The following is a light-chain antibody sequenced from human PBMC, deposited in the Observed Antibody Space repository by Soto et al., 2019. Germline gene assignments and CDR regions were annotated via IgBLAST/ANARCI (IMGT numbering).Light chain of an antibody. CDR3: RQSYHPLT. Sequence: DIQLTHSPATLSLSVGDRVAITCRGSQTVSSGLAGYRQKPGKAPRVLVYDASKLGTGVPSRFSGSGSGTDFTFTIISLEAEDIETCYRRQSYHPLTFGGGTKVDIK. CDR1: QTVSSG. J-gene: IGKJ4*01. CDR2: DAS. V-gene: IGKV1-33*01.